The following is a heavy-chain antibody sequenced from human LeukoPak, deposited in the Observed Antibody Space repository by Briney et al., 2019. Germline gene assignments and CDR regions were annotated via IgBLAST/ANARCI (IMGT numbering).Heavy chain of an antibody. Sequence: SETLSLTCTVSGGSISSYYWSWIRQPPGKGLEWIGYIYYSGSINYNPSLKSRVTISVDTSKNQFSLKLSSVTAADTAVYYCARTAYSSSWLVFDYWGQGTLVTVSS. CDR2: IYYSGSI. CDR1: GGSISSYY. V-gene: IGHV4-59*01. J-gene: IGHJ4*02. D-gene: IGHD6-13*01. CDR3: ARTAYSSSWLVFDY.